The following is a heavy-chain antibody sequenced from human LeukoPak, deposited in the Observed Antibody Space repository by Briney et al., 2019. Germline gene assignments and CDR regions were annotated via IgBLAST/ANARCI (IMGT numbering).Heavy chain of an antibody. V-gene: IGHV5-51*01. CDR1: GYSFTSYW. D-gene: IGHD1-20*01. J-gene: IGHJ3*02. Sequence: GESLKISCKGSGYSFTSYWIGWVRQMPGKGLEWMGIIYPGDSDTRYSPSFQGQVTISADKSTSTAYLQWSSLKASDTAMYYCARDITGTIDAFDIWGQGTMVTVSS. CDR2: IYPGDSDT. CDR3: ARDITGTIDAFDI.